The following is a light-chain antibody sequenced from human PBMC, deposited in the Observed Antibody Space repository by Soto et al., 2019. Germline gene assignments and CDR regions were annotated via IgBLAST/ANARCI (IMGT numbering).Light chain of an antibody. CDR1: QSVSSY. Sequence: IVWTQSPATLSLSTGSRATLSWPASQSVSSYLAWYQQQPGQAPRLLSDDASNRATGIPDRFSGSGSGTDCTLTSSRLEPEDFAVYYCQQYGSSPCTVGQGTKVDIK. CDR3: QQYGSSPCT. V-gene: IGKV3-20*01. CDR2: DAS. J-gene: IGKJ1*01.